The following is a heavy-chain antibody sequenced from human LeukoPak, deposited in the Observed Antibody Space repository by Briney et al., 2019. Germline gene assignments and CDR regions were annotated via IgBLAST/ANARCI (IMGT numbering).Heavy chain of an antibody. D-gene: IGHD2-2*01. J-gene: IGHJ5*02. CDR1: GGSISSYY. CDR3: ARDNVVVPPWDWFDP. Sequence: SETLSLTCTVSGGSISSYYWSWIRQPAGKGLEWIGCIYTSGSTNYNPSLESRVTMSVDTSKNQFSLKLSSVTAADTAVYYCARDNVVVPPWDWFDPWGQGTLVTVS. V-gene: IGHV4-4*07. CDR2: IYTSGST.